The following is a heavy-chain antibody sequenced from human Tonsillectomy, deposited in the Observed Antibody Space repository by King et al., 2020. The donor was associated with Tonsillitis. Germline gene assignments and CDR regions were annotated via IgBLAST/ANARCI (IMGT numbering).Heavy chain of an antibody. V-gene: IGHV4-59*01. CDR3: ARGDDYGDYADAFDI. CDR2: FYYSGST. J-gene: IGHJ3*02. Sequence: VQLQESGPGLVKPSETLSLTCTVSGGSISSYYWSWLRQPPGKGLEWIGYFYYSGSTNYNPSLKSRVTISVDTSKNQFSLKLSSVTAADTAVYYCARGDDYGDYADAFDIWGQGTMVTVSS. D-gene: IGHD4-17*01. CDR1: GGSISSYY.